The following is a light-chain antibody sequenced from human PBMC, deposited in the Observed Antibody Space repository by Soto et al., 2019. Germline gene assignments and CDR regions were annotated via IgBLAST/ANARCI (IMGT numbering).Light chain of an antibody. J-gene: IGKJ4*01. V-gene: IGKV1-12*01. CDR3: QQLNSYPLT. CDR1: QGISSW. CDR2: KAS. Sequence: IQMTQSPFSVSASVGDRVTITCRASQGISSWLAWYQQKPGKSPTLLIYKASNLQTGVPSRFSGSGSGTDFTLTISSLQPEDFATYYCQQLNSYPLTFGGGTKVDIK.